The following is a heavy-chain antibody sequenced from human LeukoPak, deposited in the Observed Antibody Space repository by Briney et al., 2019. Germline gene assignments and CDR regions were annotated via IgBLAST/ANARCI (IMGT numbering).Heavy chain of an antibody. CDR1: GGSISSYY. CDR3: ARQYQATIFGRSDY. D-gene: IGHD3-3*01. V-gene: IGHV4-59*08. J-gene: IGHJ4*02. CDR2: IYYSGST. Sequence: SETLSLTCTVSGGSISSYYWSWIRQPPGKGLEWIGYIYYSGSTNYNPSLKSRVTISVDTPKNQFSLKLSSVTAADTAVYYCARQYQATIFGRSDYWGQGTLVTVSS.